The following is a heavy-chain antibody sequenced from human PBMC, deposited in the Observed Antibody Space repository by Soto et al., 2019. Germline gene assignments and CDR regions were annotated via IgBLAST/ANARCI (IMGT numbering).Heavy chain of an antibody. CDR2: IYPGDSDA. CDR1: GYSFLNYW. D-gene: IGHD2-21*02. V-gene: IGHV5-51*01. CDR3: ARHIVDASMTASFNY. J-gene: IGHJ4*02. Sequence: GESLKISCKTSGYSFLNYWIGWVRQMPGKGLEWMGIIYPGDSDARYSPSFQGQVTISADKSISTVYLQWSSLKASDTAMYYCARHIVDASMTASFNYWGQGTQVTVSS.